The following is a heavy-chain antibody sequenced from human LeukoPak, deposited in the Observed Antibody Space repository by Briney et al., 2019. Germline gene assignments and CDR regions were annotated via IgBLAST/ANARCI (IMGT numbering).Heavy chain of an antibody. CDR3: ASAIAARPNYYGMDV. Sequence: SVKVSCKASGYTFTSYYMHWVRQAPGQGLEWMGGIIPIFGTANYAQKFQGRVTITADESTSTAYMELSSLRSEDTAVYYCASAIAARPNYYGMDVWGQGTTVTVSS. J-gene: IGHJ6*02. CDR2: IIPIFGTA. CDR1: GYTFTSYY. V-gene: IGHV1-69*13. D-gene: IGHD6-6*01.